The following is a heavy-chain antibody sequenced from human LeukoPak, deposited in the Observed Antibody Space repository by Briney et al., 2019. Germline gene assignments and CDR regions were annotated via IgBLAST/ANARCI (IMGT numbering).Heavy chain of an antibody. Sequence: SGGGPRLPFVAPGFIFSNYCMHRGRPGPGKGLEWVAVTSYDGSNKIYADSVKGRFTISRDNSKSTLYLQMNSLRAEDTALYYCAKDYYGSGGQGTLVTVSS. D-gene: IGHD3-10*01. CDR3: AKDYYGS. CDR1: GFIFSNYC. V-gene: IGHV3-30*18. J-gene: IGHJ4*02. CDR2: TSYDGSNK.